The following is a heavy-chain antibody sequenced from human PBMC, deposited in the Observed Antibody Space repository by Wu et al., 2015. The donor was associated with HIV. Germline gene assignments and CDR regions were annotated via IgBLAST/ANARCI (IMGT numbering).Heavy chain of an antibody. CDR2: FDPEDGET. CDR3: VTGPRYCSGGSCYYMDV. J-gene: IGHJ6*03. CDR1: GYTLTELS. D-gene: IGHD2-15*01. Sequence: QVQLVQSGAEVKKPGASVKVSCKVSGYTLTELSMHWVRQAPGKGLEWMGGFDPEDGETIYAQKLQGRVTMTEDTSTDTAYMEVSSLRSEDTAVYYCVTGPRYCSGGSCYYMDVWGKGTTVTVSS. V-gene: IGHV1-24*01.